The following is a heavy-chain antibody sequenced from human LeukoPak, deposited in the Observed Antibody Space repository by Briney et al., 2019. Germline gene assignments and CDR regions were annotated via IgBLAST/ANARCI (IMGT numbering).Heavy chain of an antibody. CDR1: GGSFSGYY. CDR3: ARDTKYSGYDY. CDR2: INHSGST. D-gene: IGHD5-12*01. J-gene: IGHJ4*02. Sequence: SETLSLTCAVYGGSFSGYYWSWIRQPPGKGLEWIGEINHSGSTYYNPSLKSRVTISVDTSKNQFSLKLSSVTAADTAVYYCARDTKYSGYDYWGQGTLVTVSS. V-gene: IGHV4-34*01.